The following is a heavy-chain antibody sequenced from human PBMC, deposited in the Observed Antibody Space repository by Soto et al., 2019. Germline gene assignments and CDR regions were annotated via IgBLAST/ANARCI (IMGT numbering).Heavy chain of an antibody. CDR2: IYYSGST. CDR1: GGSISSSSYY. V-gene: IGHV4-39*01. D-gene: IGHD6-13*01. CDR3: ARHYRYSGSWYRRDNWFDP. Sequence: SETLSLTCTVSGGSISSSSYYWGWIRQPPGKGLEWIGSIYYSGSTYYNPSLKSRVTISVDTSKNQFSLKLSSVTAADTAVYYCARHYRYSGSWYRRDNWFDPWGQGTLVTVSS. J-gene: IGHJ5*02.